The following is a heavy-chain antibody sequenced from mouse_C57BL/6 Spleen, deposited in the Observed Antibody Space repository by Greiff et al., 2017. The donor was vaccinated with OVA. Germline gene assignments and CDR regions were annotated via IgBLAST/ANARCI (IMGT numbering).Heavy chain of an antibody. V-gene: IGHV1-74*01. CDR2: IHPSDSDT. Sequence: QVQLQQPGAELVKPGASVKVSCKASGYTFTSYWMHWVKQRPGQGLEWIGRIHPSDSDTNYNQKLQGKATLSVDKSSSTAYMQLSSLTSEDTAVYYCAKHGSYWYIDVWGTGTTVTVSS. CDR1: GYTFTSYW. CDR3: AKHGSYWYIDV. J-gene: IGHJ1*03.